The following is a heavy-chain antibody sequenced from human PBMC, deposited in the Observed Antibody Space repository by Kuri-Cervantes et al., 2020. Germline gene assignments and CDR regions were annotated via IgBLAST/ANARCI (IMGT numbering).Heavy chain of an antibody. V-gene: IGHV3-74*01. CDR1: GFTFSSNW. D-gene: IGHD6-13*01. J-gene: IGHJ5*01. CDR2: INSDGSSA. CDR3: AKDFAAAGTGGWFDP. Sequence: GGSLRLSCAASGFTFSSNWIHWVRQAPGKGLVWVSRINSDGSSATYADSVKGRFTISRDNAKNSLYLQMNSLRAEDTALYYCAKDFAAAGTGGWFDPWGQGTTVTVSS.